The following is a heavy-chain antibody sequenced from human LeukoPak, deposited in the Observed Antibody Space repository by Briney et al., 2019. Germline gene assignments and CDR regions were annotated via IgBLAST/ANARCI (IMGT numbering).Heavy chain of an antibody. CDR2: TNSDGSST. CDR1: GFTFSGHW. D-gene: IGHD3-10*01. V-gene: IGHV3-74*01. J-gene: IGHJ4*02. Sequence: PGGSLRLSCAVSGFTFSGHWMFWVRQAPGKGLVWVSSTNSDGSSTGHTDSVKGRFTVSRDNAKNTLYLQMNSLRAADTAVYYCARVLGSYALDYWGQGTLVTVSS. CDR3: ARVLGSYALDY.